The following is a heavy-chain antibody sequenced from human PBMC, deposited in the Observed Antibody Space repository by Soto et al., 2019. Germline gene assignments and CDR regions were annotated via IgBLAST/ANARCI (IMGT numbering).Heavy chain of an antibody. J-gene: IGHJ4*02. V-gene: IGHV4-38-2*01. CDR2: VDHSGRT. Sequence: SETLSLTCAVSGYSINSDYYWGWIRQPPWKGLEWIGSVDHSGRTYYSPSLRSRLTIFIDTSKNQFSLRLTSVTAADTAMYFCAKKGYYPSGKINLFDSWGPGTLVTVSS. CDR1: GYSINSDYY. D-gene: IGHD3-10*01. CDR3: AKKGYYPSGKINLFDS.